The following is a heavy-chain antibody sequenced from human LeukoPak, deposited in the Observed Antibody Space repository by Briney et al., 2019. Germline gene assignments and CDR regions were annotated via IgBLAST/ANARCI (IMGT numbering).Heavy chain of an antibody. CDR2: ISGSGGST. Sequence: QPGGSLRLSCAASGFTFSSYAMSWVRQAPGKGLEWVSAISGSGGSTYYADSVKGRFTISRDNSKNTLYLQMSSLKAEDTAVYYCAKGRPGGAVLAAYFDHWGQGTLLTVSS. V-gene: IGHV3-23*01. D-gene: IGHD2/OR15-2a*01. CDR1: GFTFSSYA. CDR3: AKGRPGGAVLAAYFDH. J-gene: IGHJ4*02.